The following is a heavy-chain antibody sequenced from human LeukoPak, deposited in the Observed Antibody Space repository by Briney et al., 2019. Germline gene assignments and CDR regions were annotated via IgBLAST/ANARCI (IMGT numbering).Heavy chain of an antibody. CDR2: IYYSGST. Sequence: SETLSLTCTVSGGSISSSSYYWGWIRQPPGKGLEWIGSIYYSGSTYYNPSLKSRVTISVDTSKNQFSLKLSSVTAADTAVYYCARGSGRWLQLGGFDPWGQGTLVTVSS. V-gene: IGHV4-39*01. D-gene: IGHD5-24*01. CDR1: GGSISSSSYY. J-gene: IGHJ5*02. CDR3: ARGSGRWLQLGGFDP.